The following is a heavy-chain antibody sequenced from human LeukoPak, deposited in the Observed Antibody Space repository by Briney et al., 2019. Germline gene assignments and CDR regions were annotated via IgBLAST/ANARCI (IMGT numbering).Heavy chain of an antibody. Sequence: GGSLRLSCAASGFTFSSYAMSWVRQAPGKGLEWVSAISGSGGSTYYADSVKGRFTISRDNSKNTLYLQMTSLRAEDTAVYYCARGGPSSSWYYFDYWGQGTLVTVSS. CDR1: GFTFSSYA. V-gene: IGHV3-23*01. J-gene: IGHJ4*02. D-gene: IGHD6-13*01. CDR3: ARGGPSSSWYYFDY. CDR2: ISGSGGST.